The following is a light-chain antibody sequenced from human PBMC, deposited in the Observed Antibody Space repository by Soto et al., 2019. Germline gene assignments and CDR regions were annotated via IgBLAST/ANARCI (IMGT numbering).Light chain of an antibody. Sequence: DIQMTQSPSTLSASVGDRVTITCRASQSLNGWLAWYQQKPSQAPKLLIYDVSSLGSGVPSRFRGSGSGTEFTLTITSLQPDGFATYYCQEYNGASYSFGQGTQLQI. CDR2: DVS. J-gene: IGKJ2*03. V-gene: IGKV1-5*01. CDR1: QSLNGW. CDR3: QEYNGASYS.